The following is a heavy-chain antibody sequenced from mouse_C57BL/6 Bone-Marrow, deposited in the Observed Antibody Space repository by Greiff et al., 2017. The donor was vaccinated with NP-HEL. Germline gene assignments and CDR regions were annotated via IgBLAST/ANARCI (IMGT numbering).Heavy chain of an antibody. Sequence: VQVVESGAELVRPGTSVKMSCKASGYTFTNYWIGWAKQRPGNGLAWIGDIYPGGGYTNYNEKFKGKATLTADKSSSTAYMQFSSLTSEDSAIYYCARRTAPYYFDYWGQGTTLTVSS. V-gene: IGHV1-63*01. CDR1: GYTFTNYW. D-gene: IGHD3-3*01. CDR2: IYPGGGYT. J-gene: IGHJ2*01. CDR3: ARRTAPYYFDY.